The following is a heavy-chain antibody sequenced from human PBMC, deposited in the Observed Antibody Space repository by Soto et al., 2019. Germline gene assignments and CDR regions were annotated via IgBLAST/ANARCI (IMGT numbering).Heavy chain of an antibody. V-gene: IGHV4-59*08. CDR3: AIRYGGTLAY. D-gene: IGHD4-17*01. CDR1: GGSISSYY. Sequence: QVQLQESGPGLVKPSETLSLTCTVSGGSISSYYWSWIRQPPGKGLEWIWYIYDSGSTNYNPSLKSRVTISVDTSKNQFSLKLSSVTAADTAVYYCAIRYGGTLAYWGQGTLVTVSS. J-gene: IGHJ4*02. CDR2: IYDSGST.